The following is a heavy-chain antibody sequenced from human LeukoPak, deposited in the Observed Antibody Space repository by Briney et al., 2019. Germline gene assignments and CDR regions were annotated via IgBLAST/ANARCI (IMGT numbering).Heavy chain of an antibody. CDR3: ARASALVWNDY. Sequence: NASETLSLTCTVSGGSISSSSYYWGWIRQPPGKGLEWIGSTYYSGSTYCNPSLKSRVTISVDTSKNQFSLKVSSVTAADTAVYYCARASALVWNDYWGQGTLVAVSS. CDR1: GGSISSSSYY. V-gene: IGHV4-39*01. J-gene: IGHJ4*02. D-gene: IGHD1-1*01. CDR2: TYYSGST.